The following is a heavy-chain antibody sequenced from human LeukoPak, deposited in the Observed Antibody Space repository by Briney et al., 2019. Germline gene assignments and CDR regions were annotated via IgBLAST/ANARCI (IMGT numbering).Heavy chain of an antibody. V-gene: IGHV4-59*12. Sequence: SETLSLTCSVSGGSISGSYWMWIRQSPGKGLEWLGYIYYSGATSYNPSFRGRVTFFVDTSKNQFSLKLSSVTAADTAMYYCAREIPAAGHFDYWGQGALVTVSS. D-gene: IGHD6-13*01. CDR1: GGSISGSY. CDR3: AREIPAAGHFDY. CDR2: IYYSGAT. J-gene: IGHJ4*02.